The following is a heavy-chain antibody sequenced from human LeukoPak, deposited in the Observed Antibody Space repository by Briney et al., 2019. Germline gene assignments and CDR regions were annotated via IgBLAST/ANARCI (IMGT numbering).Heavy chain of an antibody. CDR1: EFTFSSYG. CDR2: ISYDGRNN. V-gene: IGHV3-30*03. D-gene: IGHD6-19*01. Sequence: QAGGSLRLSCAASEFTFSSYGMHWVRQAPGKGLEWVAVISYDGRNNYYADSVKGRFTISRDNSKNTLYLQMNSLRAEDTAVYYCARESREQWLVGENYFDYWGQGTLVTVSS. J-gene: IGHJ4*02. CDR3: ARESREQWLVGENYFDY.